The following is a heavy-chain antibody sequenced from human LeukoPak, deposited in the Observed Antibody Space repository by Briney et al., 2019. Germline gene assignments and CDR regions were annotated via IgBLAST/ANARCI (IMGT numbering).Heavy chain of an antibody. CDR1: GGSFSGYY. Sequence: SETLSLTCAVYGGSFSGYYWSWIRQPPGKGLEWIGEINHSGSTNYNPSLKSRVTISVDTSKNQFSLKLSSVTAADAAVYYCARAAGTLFDYWGQGTLVTVSS. CDR2: INHSGST. V-gene: IGHV4-34*01. CDR3: ARAAGTLFDY. J-gene: IGHJ4*02. D-gene: IGHD6-13*01.